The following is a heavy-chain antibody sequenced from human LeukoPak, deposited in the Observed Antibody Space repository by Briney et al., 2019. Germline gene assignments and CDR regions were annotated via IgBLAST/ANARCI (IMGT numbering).Heavy chain of an antibody. CDR2: INHSGST. D-gene: IGHD3-16*01. CDR1: GGSFSGYY. V-gene: IGHV4-34*01. J-gene: IGHJ4*02. Sequence: SETLSLTCAVYGGSFSGYYWSWIRQPPGKGLEWIGEINHSGSTNYNPSLKSRVTISVDTSKNQFSLRLSSVTAADTAVYYCACTAYYDTPRVNDYWGQGTLVTVSS. CDR3: ACTAYYDTPRVNDY.